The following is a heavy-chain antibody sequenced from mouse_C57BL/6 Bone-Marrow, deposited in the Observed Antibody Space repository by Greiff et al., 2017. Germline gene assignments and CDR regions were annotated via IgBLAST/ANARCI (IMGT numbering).Heavy chain of an antibody. D-gene: IGHD4-1*01. CDR1: GYTFTDYN. J-gene: IGHJ2*01. CDR2: INPNNGGT. CDR3: ARWGGLGPRRDYFDY. Sequence: EVHLVESGPELVKPGASVKIPCKASGYTFTDYNMDWVKQSHGKSLEWIGDINPNNGGTIYNQKFKGKATLTVDKSSSTAYMELRSLTSEDTAVYYCARWGGLGPRRDYFDYWGQGTTLTVSS. V-gene: IGHV1-18*01.